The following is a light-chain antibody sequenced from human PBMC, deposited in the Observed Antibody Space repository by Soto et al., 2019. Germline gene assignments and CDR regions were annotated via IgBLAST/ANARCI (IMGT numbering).Light chain of an antibody. CDR3: QQRSNWPPGT. CDR2: DAS. CDR1: QSVSSN. V-gene: IGKV3-11*01. J-gene: IGKJ1*01. Sequence: EVVMTQSPVTLSVSPGETATLSCRASQSVSSNLAWYPQKPGQAPRLLIYDASTRATGIPARFSGSGSGTDFTLTISSLEPEDFAVYYCQQRSNWPPGTFGPGTKV.